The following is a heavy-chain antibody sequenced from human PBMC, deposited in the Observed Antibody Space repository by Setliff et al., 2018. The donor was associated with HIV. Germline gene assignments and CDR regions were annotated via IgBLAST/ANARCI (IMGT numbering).Heavy chain of an antibody. CDR1: GYTFTSYD. CDR2: ISAYNGNT. CDR3: ARLGPDGYNSRHDAFDI. D-gene: IGHD5-12*01. Sequence: ASVKVSCKASGYTFTSYDISWVRQAPGQGLEWMGWISAYNGNTNYAQKLQGRVTMTTDTSTSTAYMELRSLRSDDTAVYYCARLGPDGYNSRHDAFDIWGQGTMVTVSS. V-gene: IGHV1-18*01. J-gene: IGHJ3*02.